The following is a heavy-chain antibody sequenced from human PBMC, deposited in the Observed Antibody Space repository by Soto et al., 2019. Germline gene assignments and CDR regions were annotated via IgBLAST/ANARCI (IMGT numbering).Heavy chain of an antibody. CDR1: GYTFTSYA. Sequence: ASVKVSCKASGYTFTSYAMHWVRQAPGQRLEWMGWINAGNGNTKYSQKLQGRVTITRDTSASTAYMELSSLRSEDTAVYYCARESITIFGVVPGWFDPWGQGTLVTVSS. CDR2: INAGNGNT. CDR3: ARESITIFGVVPGWFDP. V-gene: IGHV1-3*01. D-gene: IGHD3-3*01. J-gene: IGHJ5*02.